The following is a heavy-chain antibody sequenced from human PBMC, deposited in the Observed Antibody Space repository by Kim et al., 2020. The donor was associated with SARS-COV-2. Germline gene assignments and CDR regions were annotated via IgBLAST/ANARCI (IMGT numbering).Heavy chain of an antibody. V-gene: IGHV1-69*04. CDR2: IIPILGIA. CDR3: ARERLWFGESIFHRDAFDI. J-gene: IGHJ3*02. CDR1: GGTFSSYA. Sequence: SVKVSCKASGGTFSSYAISWVRQAPGQGLEWMGRIIPILGIANYAQKLQSRVTITADRSTSTAYMELSSLRSEDTAVYYCARERLWFGESIFHRDAFDIWGQGTMVTVSS. D-gene: IGHD3-10*01.